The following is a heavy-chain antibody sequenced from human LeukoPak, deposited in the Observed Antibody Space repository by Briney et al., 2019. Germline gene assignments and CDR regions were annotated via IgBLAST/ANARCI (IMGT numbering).Heavy chain of an antibody. V-gene: IGHV4-61*08. Sequence: SETLSLTCTVSGGSISTGGYYWSWIRQPPGKGLEWIGFIYYSGSTNQNPSLRSRVTISVDTSKNQFSLKLNSVTAADTAVYYCARGPLMVRGPFDYWGQGTLVTVSS. J-gene: IGHJ4*02. D-gene: IGHD3-10*01. CDR2: IYYSGST. CDR1: GGSISTGGYY. CDR3: ARGPLMVRGPFDY.